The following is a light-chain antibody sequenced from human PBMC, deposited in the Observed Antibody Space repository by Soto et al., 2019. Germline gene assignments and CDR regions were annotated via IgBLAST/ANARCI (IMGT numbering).Light chain of an antibody. J-gene: IGLJ3*02. CDR1: TSDVGGSEY. CDR3: SSYTANIRV. CDR2: EIS. Sequence: QSALTQPASVSGSPGQSITISCTETTSDVGGSEYVSWYQQHPGKVPKLLIYEISVRPSGVSHRFSGSKAGYTASLTISGLQPEDEAVYYCSSYTANIRVFGGGTKLTVL. V-gene: IGLV2-14*03.